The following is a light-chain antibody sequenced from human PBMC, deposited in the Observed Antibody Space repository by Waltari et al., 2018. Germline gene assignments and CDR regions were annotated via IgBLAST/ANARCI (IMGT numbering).Light chain of an antibody. CDR1: ISDIAGYDY. CDR3: SSYSTSSTNVI. CDR2: DVH. Sequence: QSALTQPASVSGSPGQSITISCTGTISDIAGYDYVSWYQQRPGKAPQLIIFDVHKRPSGVSHRFSASKSGNTASLTISGILAEDEADYLCSSYSTSSTNVIFGGGTKLTVL. J-gene: IGLJ2*01. V-gene: IGLV2-14*01.